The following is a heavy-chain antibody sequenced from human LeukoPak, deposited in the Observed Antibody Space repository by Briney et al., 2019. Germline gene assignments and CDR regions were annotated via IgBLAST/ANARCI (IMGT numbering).Heavy chain of an antibody. Sequence: SETLSLTCAVYGGSFSGYYWSWIRQPPGKGLEWIGEINHSGSTNYNPSLKSRVTISVDTSKNQFSLKLSSVTAADTAVYYCARGGNQGYRSGGSCCRWFDPWGQGTLVTVSS. D-gene: IGHD2-15*01. J-gene: IGHJ5*02. CDR1: GGSFSGYY. CDR2: INHSGST. CDR3: ARGGNQGYRSGGSCCRWFDP. V-gene: IGHV4-34*01.